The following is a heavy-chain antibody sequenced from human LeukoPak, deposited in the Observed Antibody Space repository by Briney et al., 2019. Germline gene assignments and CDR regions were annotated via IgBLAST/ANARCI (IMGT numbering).Heavy chain of an antibody. Sequence: GGSLRLSCAASEFTFSSYAMSWVRQAPGKGLEWVSAISGSGGSTYYADSVKGRFTISRDNSKNTLYLQMNSLRAEDTAVYYCAKSGSYSSSYYFDYWGQGTLVTVSS. CDR3: AKSGSYSSSYYFDY. CDR2: ISGSGGST. CDR1: EFTFSSYA. D-gene: IGHD6-13*01. J-gene: IGHJ4*02. V-gene: IGHV3-23*01.